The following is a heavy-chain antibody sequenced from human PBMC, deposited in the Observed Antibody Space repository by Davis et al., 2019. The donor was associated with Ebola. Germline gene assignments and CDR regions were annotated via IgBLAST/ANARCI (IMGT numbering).Heavy chain of an antibody. J-gene: IGHJ5*02. CDR3: AKGSSWYPSWFDP. V-gene: IGHV3-15*01. Sequence: GESLKISCAASGFTFSNAWMSWVRQAPGKGLEWVGRIKSKTDGGTTDYAAPVKGRFTISRDNSKNTLYLQMNSLRAEDTAVYYCAKGSSWYPSWFDPWGQGTLVTVSS. CDR2: IKSKTDGGTT. D-gene: IGHD6-13*01. CDR1: GFTFSNAW.